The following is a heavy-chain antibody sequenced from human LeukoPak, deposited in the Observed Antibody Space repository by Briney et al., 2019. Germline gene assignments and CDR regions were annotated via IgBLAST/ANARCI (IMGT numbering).Heavy chain of an antibody. CDR1: GFTFSSYT. CDR3: ATGYCSGDGCRKDY. J-gene: IGHJ4*02. CDR2: ISGGGSNI. V-gene: IGHV3-23*01. D-gene: IGHD2-15*01. Sequence: GGSLRLSCATSGFTFSSYTMNWVRQPPGKGREWSSSISGGGSNIYYADSVQGRFTISRDNSKSTIFLQMNSLRAEDTAVYYCATGYCSGDGCRKDYWGQGTLVTVSS.